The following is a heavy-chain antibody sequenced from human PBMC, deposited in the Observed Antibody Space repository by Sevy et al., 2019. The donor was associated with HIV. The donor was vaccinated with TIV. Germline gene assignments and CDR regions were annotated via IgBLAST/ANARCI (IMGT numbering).Heavy chain of an antibody. J-gene: IGHJ6*02. V-gene: IGHV1-18*04. CDR1: GYTFTSYG. Sequence: ASVKVSCKASGYTFTSYGISWVRQAPGQGLEWMGWISAYNGNTNYAQKLQGRVTMTTETSTSTAYMELRSLRSDDTAVYYCARDWGDGYNRRYYYYYYSMDVWGQGTTVTVSS. CDR2: ISAYNGNT. D-gene: IGHD5-12*01. CDR3: ARDWGDGYNRRYYYYYYSMDV.